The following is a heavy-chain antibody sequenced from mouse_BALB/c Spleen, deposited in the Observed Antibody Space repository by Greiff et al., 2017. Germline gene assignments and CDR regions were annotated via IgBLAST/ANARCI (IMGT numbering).Heavy chain of an antibody. CDR1: GFTFSSYY. D-gene: IGHD1-1*02. J-gene: IGHJ4*01. V-gene: IGHV5-6-2*01. CDR3: AREGYGWFFYAMDY. Sequence: DVMLVESGGGLVKLGGSLKLSCAASGFTFSSYYMSWVRQTPEKRLELVAAINSNGGSTYYPDTVKGRFTISRDNAKNTLYLQMSSLKSEDTALYYFAREGYGWFFYAMDYGGKGTSATVSS. CDR2: INSNGGST.